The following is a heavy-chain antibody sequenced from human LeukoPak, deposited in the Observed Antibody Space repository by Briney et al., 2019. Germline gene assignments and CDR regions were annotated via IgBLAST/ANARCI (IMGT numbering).Heavy chain of an antibody. V-gene: IGHV1-69*05. CDR1: EGTFSSYA. Sequence: SVTLSCKASEGTFSSYASSWVRQSPGQELEWRGGFIPIFDTANYAQKFQGRVTITTDESTSTAYMELSSLRSEDTAVYYCAREGRALTTVLWGQGTLVTVSS. CDR2: FIPIFDTA. CDR3: AREGRALTTVL. J-gene: IGHJ4*02. D-gene: IGHD4-11*01.